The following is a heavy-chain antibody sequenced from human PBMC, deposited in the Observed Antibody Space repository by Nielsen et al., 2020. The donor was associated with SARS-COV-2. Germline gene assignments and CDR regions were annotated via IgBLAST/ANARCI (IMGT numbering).Heavy chain of an antibody. CDR2: INPNSGGT. J-gene: IGHJ3*02. D-gene: IGHD5-24*01. CDR1: SYTFSNYG. CDR3: ARELRVGMAINGAFDI. Sequence: ASVKVSCKASSYTFSNYGISWVRQAPGQGLEWMGWINPNSGGTDYAEKFQGRVSMTRDTSISTVYMELTRLRSDDTAVFYCARELRVGMAINGAFDIWGQGTMVTVSS. V-gene: IGHV1-2*02.